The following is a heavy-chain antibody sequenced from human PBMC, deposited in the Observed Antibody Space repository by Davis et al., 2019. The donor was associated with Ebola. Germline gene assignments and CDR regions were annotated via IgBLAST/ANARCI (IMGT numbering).Heavy chain of an antibody. CDR1: GYTFTSSA. CDR2: MNHDSGNT. CDR3: ARHINYGDYGSGWFDP. D-gene: IGHD4-17*01. J-gene: IGHJ5*02. Sequence: AASVKVSCKASGYTFTSSAIYWVRQATGQGLEWMGWMNHDSGNTGYATKFQGRITMTRNNSISTAYMEVSSLRSEDTAVYYCARHINYGDYGSGWFDPWGQGTLVSVSS. V-gene: IGHV1-8*01.